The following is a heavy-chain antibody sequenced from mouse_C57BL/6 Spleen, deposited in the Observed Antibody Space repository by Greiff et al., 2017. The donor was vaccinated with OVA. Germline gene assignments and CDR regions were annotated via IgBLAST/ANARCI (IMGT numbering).Heavy chain of an antibody. V-gene: IGHV5-12*01. CDR3: ARQRGLDSSGYVVYAMDY. D-gene: IGHD3-2*02. CDR2: ISNGGGST. Sequence: EVKVEESGGGLVQPGGSLKLSCAASGFTFSDYYMYWVRQTPEKRLEWVAYISNGGGSTYYPDTVKGRFTISRDNAKNTLYLQMSRLKSEDTAMYYCARQRGLDSSGYVVYAMDYWGQGTSVTVSS. J-gene: IGHJ4*01. CDR1: GFTFSDYY.